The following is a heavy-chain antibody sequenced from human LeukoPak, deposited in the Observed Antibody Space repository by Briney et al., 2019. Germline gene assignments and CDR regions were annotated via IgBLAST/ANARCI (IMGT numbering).Heavy chain of an antibody. CDR3: ARDSIGQQLAYDY. Sequence: GGSLRLSCAASGFTVSNSYMSWVRQAPGKGLEWVSVIYGGGSTYYADSVKGRFTISRDNSKNTLYLHMNSVRAEDTALYYCARDSIGQQLAYDYWGQGTLVTVSS. CDR1: GFTVSNSY. CDR2: IYGGGST. V-gene: IGHV3-66*01. D-gene: IGHD6-13*01. J-gene: IGHJ4*02.